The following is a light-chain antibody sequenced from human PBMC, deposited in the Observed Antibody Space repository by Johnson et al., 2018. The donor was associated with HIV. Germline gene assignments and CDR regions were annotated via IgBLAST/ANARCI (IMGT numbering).Light chain of an antibody. CDR2: DNN. V-gene: IGLV1-51*01. J-gene: IGLJ1*01. CDR3: GTWDSSLSATV. Sequence: QSMLTQPPSVSAAPGQKLTISCSGSSSNIGNNYVSWYQQLPGTAPKLLIYDNNKRPSGIPDRFSGSRSGTSATLGITGLQTGDEADYYCGTWDSSLSATVFGTGTKVTVL. CDR1: SSNIGNNY.